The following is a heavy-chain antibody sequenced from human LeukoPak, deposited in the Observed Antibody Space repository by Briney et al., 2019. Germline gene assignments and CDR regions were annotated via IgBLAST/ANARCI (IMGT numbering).Heavy chain of an antibody. Sequence: GGSLRLSCAASGFTFSSYAMSWVRQAPGKGLEWVSAISGSGGSTYYADSVKGRFTISRDNSKNTLYLQMNSLRAEDTAVYYCASNSIIDYYDSSGYYSHWGQGTLVTVSS. V-gene: IGHV3-23*01. CDR2: ISGSGGST. J-gene: IGHJ4*02. CDR1: GFTFSSYA. CDR3: ASNSIIDYYDSSGYYSH. D-gene: IGHD3-22*01.